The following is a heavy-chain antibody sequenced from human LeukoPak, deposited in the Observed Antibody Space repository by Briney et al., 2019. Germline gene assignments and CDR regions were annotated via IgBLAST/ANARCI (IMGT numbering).Heavy chain of an antibody. D-gene: IGHD5-18*01. J-gene: IGHJ4*02. Sequence: SETLSLTCAVYGGSFSGYYWSWIRQPPGKGLEWIGEINHSGSTNYNPSLRSRVTISVDTSKNQFSLKLSSVTAADTAVYYCARASYGGYYFDYWGQGTLVTVSS. V-gene: IGHV4-34*01. CDR1: GGSFSGYY. CDR2: INHSGST. CDR3: ARASYGGYYFDY.